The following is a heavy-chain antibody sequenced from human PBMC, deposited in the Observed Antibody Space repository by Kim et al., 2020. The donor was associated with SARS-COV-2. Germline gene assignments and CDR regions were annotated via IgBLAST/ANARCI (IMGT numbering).Heavy chain of an antibody. Sequence: KGRFPISRDNAKNSLYLQMNSLRAEDTAVYYCASGTKTTVTTVYYYGMDVWGQGTTVTVSS. CDR3: ASGTKTTVTTVYYYGMDV. J-gene: IGHJ6*02. D-gene: IGHD4-4*01. V-gene: IGHV3-11*01.